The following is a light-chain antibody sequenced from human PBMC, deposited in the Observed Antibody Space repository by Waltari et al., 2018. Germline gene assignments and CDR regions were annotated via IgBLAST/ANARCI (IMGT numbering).Light chain of an antibody. CDR3: SSYTSSSTLV. CDR1: SSNAGGYTY. Sequence: QPALTQPASVSGSPGQSTTISCTGTSSNAGGYTYAPWYQQHPGKAPKLMIYEVSKRPSGVSNRFSGSKSGNTASLTISGLQAEDEADYYCSSYTSSSTLVFGGGTKLTVL. CDR2: EVS. V-gene: IGLV2-14*01. J-gene: IGLJ2*01.